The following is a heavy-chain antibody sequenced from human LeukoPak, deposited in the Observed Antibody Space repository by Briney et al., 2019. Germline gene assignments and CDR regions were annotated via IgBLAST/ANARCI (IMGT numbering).Heavy chain of an antibody. J-gene: IGHJ4*02. D-gene: IGHD4-11*01. V-gene: IGHV3-30*18. Sequence: GRSLRLSCAASGFTFSSYVMQCVRXAPGKXXESVSXISYDGSNKYSADSVNGRFTISRDNSKNTLYLQMNSLRAEDTAVYYCAKDLDYTTYGYYFDYWGQGTLVTVSS. CDR2: ISYDGSNK. CDR3: AKDLDYTTYGYYFDY. CDR1: GFTFSSYV.